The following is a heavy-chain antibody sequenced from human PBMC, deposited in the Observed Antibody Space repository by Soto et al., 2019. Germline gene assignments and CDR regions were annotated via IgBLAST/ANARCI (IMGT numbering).Heavy chain of an antibody. CDR1: GFDFSSYV. CDR2: ITVSAGTT. Sequence: PGGSLRLSCVASGFDFSSYVLTLVRQAPGEGLEWVSGITVSAGTTAYGDSVKGRFTISRDNSKSTLYLQMNNLRAEDTAVYFCAKGKPRSRDGMDVCPPGNTATVSS. V-gene: IGHV3-23*01. J-gene: IGHJ6*01. CDR3: AKGKPRSRDGMDV.